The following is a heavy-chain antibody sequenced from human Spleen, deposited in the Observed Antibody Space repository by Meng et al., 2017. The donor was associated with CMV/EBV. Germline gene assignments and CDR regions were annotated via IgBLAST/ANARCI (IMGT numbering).Heavy chain of an antibody. V-gene: IGHV3-21*06. CDR1: GFTFSSYT. D-gene: IGHD2-21*01. CDR2: LNYDSRNI. CDR3: TRGYSRLGAFDI. J-gene: IGHJ3*02. Sequence: GESLKISCAASGFTFSSYTMNWVRQAPGKGLEWVSSLNYDSRNIYYADSVKGRFTISRDNAKNSLSLLMNGLRAEDTAVYYCTRGYSRLGAFDIWGQGTMVT.